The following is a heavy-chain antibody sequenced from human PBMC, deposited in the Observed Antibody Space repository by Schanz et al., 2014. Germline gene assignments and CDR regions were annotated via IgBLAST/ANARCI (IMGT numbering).Heavy chain of an antibody. Sequence: VQLVDSGGGLVQPGGSLRLSCAASGFTVSNSYIHWVRQAPGKGLEWVSYISSSSSYTNYADSVKGRFTISRDNSKNTLYLQMNSLRAEDTAIYFCAKDAAYYDSVIFPDHWGQGTLVTVSS. CDR2: ISSSSSYT. CDR1: GFTVSNSY. D-gene: IGHD3-22*01. V-gene: IGHV3-11*05. CDR3: AKDAAYYDSVIFPDH. J-gene: IGHJ4*02.